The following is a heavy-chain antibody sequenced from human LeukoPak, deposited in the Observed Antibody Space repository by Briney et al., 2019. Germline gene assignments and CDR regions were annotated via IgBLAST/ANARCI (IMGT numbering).Heavy chain of an antibody. J-gene: IGHJ4*01. D-gene: IGHD3-22*01. V-gene: IGHV4-31*03. CDR1: GGSISSGGYY. Sequence: SETLSLTCTVSGGSISSGGYYWSWIRQHPGKGLEWIGYIYYSGSTYYNPSLKSRVTISVDTSKNQFSLKLSSVTAADTAVHYCASSSSGYSLYFDYWGQGTLVTVSS. CDR3: ASSSSGYSLYFDY. CDR2: IYYSGST.